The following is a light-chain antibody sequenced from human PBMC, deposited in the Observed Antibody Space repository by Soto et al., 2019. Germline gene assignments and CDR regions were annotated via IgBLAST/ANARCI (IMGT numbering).Light chain of an antibody. Sequence: SYELTQTPSVSVAPGKTASITCGGNNIGSKSVHWYQQKPGQAPVLVINFDTDRPSGIPERFSGSKSGNTATLTISRVEAGDEADYYCQVWDSSTDVVFGGGTKVTVL. CDR3: QVWDSSTDVV. V-gene: IGLV3-21*04. CDR1: NIGSKS. J-gene: IGLJ2*01. CDR2: FDT.